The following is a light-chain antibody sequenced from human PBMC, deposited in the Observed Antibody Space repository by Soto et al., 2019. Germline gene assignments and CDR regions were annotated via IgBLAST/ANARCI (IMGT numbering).Light chain of an antibody. V-gene: IGKV3-11*01. CDR1: ESIGNY. Sequence: EVVLTQSPATLSLSPGERDTLSCRASESIGNYLAWYQQKLGQAPKLLIYDASNRAIGIPDRFSGDGSGTDFTLTIGSRELEDFAVYYCQWRSDWPPRLTFGGGTKGEIK. J-gene: IGKJ4*01. CDR3: QWRSDWPPRLT. CDR2: DAS.